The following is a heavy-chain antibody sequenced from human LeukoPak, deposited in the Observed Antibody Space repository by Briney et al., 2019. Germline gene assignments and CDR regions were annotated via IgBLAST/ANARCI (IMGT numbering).Heavy chain of an antibody. D-gene: IGHD7-27*01. J-gene: IGHJ5*02. CDR1: GGSISSYY. Sequence: SETLSLTCTVSGGSISSYYWSWIRKPPGKGLEWIGYIYYSGSTNYNPSLKSRVTISVDTSKNQFSLKLSSVTAADTAVYYCARGGDPGVTEEYNWFDPWGQGTLVTVSS. CDR2: IYYSGST. CDR3: ARGGDPGVTEEYNWFDP. V-gene: IGHV4-59*01.